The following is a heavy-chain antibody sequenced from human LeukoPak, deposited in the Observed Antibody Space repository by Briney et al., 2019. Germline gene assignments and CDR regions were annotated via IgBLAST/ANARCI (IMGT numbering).Heavy chain of an antibody. V-gene: IGHV4-4*07. CDR3: ARGMAAAYDYNWFDG. CDR2: IYGSGTT. Sequence: SETLSLTCTVSGGSISGYYWSWIRQPAGKGLEWIGRIYGSGTTRYNPSLESRVTMSVDTSKNQFSLKLSSMTAADTAVYFCARGMAAAYDYNWFDGWGQGTLVTVSS. D-gene: IGHD5-12*01. J-gene: IGHJ5*02. CDR1: GGSISGYY.